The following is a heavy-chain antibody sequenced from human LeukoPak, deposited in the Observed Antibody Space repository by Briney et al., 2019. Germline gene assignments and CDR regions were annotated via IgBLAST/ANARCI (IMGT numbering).Heavy chain of an antibody. Sequence: NSSETLSLTCAVYGGSFSGYYWSWIRQPAGKGLEWIGRIYTSGSTNYNPSLKSRVTMSVDTSKNQFSLKLSSVTAADTAVYYCARDNDYGMDVWGQGTTVTVSS. CDR2: IYTSGST. CDR1: GGSFSGYY. V-gene: IGHV4-4*07. J-gene: IGHJ6*02. CDR3: ARDNDYGMDV.